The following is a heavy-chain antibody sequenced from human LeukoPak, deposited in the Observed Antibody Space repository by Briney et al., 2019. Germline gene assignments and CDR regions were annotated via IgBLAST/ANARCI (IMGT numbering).Heavy chain of an antibody. Sequence: GGSLRLSCAASGFTFNTYWMHWVRQAPGKGPVWVSRINTDGSDTSYADSVKGRFTISRDNAKNTLHLQVNSLRVEDTAMYYCTSGNGHGFDVWGQGTMVIVSS. CDR1: GFTFNTYW. CDR3: TSGNGHGFDV. D-gene: IGHD1-1*01. CDR2: INTDGSDT. V-gene: IGHV3-74*01. J-gene: IGHJ3*01.